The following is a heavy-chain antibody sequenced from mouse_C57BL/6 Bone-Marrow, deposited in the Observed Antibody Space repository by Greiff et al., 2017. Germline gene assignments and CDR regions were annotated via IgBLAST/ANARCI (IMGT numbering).Heavy chain of an antibody. CDR3: TRGPYDYDGPSY. Sequence: EVKLMESGEGLVKPGGSLKLSCAASGFTFSSYAMSWVRQTPEKRLEWVAYISSGGDYIYYADTVKGRFTISRDNARNTLYLQMSSLKSEDTAMYYCTRGPYDYDGPSYWGQGTLVTVSA. CDR2: ISSGGDYI. V-gene: IGHV5-9-1*02. D-gene: IGHD2-4*01. J-gene: IGHJ3*01. CDR1: GFTFSSYA.